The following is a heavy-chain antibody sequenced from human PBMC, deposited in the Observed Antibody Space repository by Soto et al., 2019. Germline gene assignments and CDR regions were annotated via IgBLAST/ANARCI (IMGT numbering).Heavy chain of an antibody. CDR3: ARQAVADLRAFDP. D-gene: IGHD6-19*01. V-gene: IGHV3-30*03. Sequence: HPGGSLRLSCAASGFTFNYYWMHWVRQAPGKGLEWVALKSYDGNNKYYADSVQGRFTISRDDSKNTLYLQMNSLRAEDTAVYYCARQAVADLRAFDPWGQGTLVTVSS. J-gene: IGHJ5*02. CDR2: KSYDGNNK. CDR1: GFTFNYYW.